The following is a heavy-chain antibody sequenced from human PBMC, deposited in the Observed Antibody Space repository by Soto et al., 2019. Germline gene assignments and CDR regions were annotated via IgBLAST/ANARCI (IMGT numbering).Heavy chain of an antibody. Sequence: QVQLVQSGAEVKKPGASVKVSCKASGYTFTSYAMHWVRQAPGQRLEWMGWINAGNGNTKYSQKFQGRVTITRDTSASTAYMEVSSLRSEDTAVYYCARVGVGATRSYYGMDVWGQGTTVTVSS. CDR3: ARVGVGATRSYYGMDV. CDR2: INAGNGNT. CDR1: GYTFTSYA. J-gene: IGHJ6*02. V-gene: IGHV1-3*01. D-gene: IGHD1-26*01.